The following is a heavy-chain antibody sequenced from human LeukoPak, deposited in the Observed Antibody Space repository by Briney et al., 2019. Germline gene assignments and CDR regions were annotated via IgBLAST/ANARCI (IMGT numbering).Heavy chain of an antibody. V-gene: IGHV1-46*01. D-gene: IGHD4-11*01. J-gene: IGHJ4*02. CDR3: ARQQGLQNLNFGY. CDR1: GYTFTSYY. CDR2: INPIGGTT. Sequence: ASVKVSCKASGYTFTSYYIHWVRQAPGQGLEWMGIINPIGGTTDYAQKFQGRVTMTRDTSTSTVYMELSSLRSEDTAVYYCARQQGLQNLNFGYWGQGTLVTVSS.